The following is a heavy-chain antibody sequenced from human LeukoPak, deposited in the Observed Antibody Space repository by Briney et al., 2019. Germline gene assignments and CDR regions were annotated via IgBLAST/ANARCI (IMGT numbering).Heavy chain of an antibody. CDR2: IDPSDSYI. J-gene: IGHJ4*02. CDR3: AREGRSSSPMDY. CDR1: GYSFTNYW. D-gene: IGHD6-6*01. Sequence: GESLRISCKGSGYSFTNYWISWVRQMPGKGPEWMGRIDPSDSYINYSPSFQGQVTISADKSISTAYLQWGSLKASDTAMYYCAREGRSSSPMDYWGQGTLVTVSS. V-gene: IGHV5-10-1*04.